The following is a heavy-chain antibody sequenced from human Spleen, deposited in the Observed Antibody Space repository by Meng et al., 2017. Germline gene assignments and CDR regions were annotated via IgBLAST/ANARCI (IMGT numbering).Heavy chain of an antibody. V-gene: IGHV4-34*01. CDR3: ACSGSSCYSLLVSPP. CDR1: GASVSTYY. D-gene: IGHD2-15*01. Sequence: QVQLQQWGAGLLKPSATLSLTCSVPGASVSTYYWGWIRQSPGKGLQWIGETNHRGSTKYNPSLKSRVTISVDTSKNQFSLKLTSVTAADSAVYYCACSGSSCYSLLVSPPWGQGTLVTVSS. CDR2: TNHRGST. J-gene: IGHJ5*02.